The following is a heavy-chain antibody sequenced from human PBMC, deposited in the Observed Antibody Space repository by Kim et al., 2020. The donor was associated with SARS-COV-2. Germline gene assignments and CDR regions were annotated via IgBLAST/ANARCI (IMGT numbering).Heavy chain of an antibody. J-gene: IGHJ4*02. CDR2: IYHSGST. D-gene: IGHD3-10*01. V-gene: IGHV4-4*02. CDR3: ARGIGLWFGEEGGY. CDR1: GGSISSSNW. Sequence: SETLSLTCAVSGGSISSSNWWSWVRQPPGKGLEWIGEIYHSGSTNYNPSLKSRVTISVDKSKNQFSLKLSSVTAADTAVYYCARGIGLWFGEEGGYWGQGTLVTVSS.